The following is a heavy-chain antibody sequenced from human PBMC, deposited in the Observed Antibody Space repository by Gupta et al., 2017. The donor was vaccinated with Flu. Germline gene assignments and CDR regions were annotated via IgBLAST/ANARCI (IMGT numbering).Heavy chain of an antibody. CDR3: ARDSVAYYGLSGFYVDYFDY. CDR1: GFTFSSYT. Sequence: EVQLVESGGGLVKPGGSLRLSCAASGFTFSSYTMTWVRQAPGKGLEWVSSITTSGNYIYYGDSVKGRFTISRDNTKNSLYLQMNSLRVEDTAVYFCARDSVAYYGLSGFYVDYFDYCGQGTLVTVSS. D-gene: IGHD3-10*01. V-gene: IGHV3-21*01. CDR2: ITTSGNYI. J-gene: IGHJ4*02.